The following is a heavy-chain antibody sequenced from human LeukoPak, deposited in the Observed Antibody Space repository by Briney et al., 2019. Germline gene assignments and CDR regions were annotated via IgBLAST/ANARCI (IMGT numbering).Heavy chain of an antibody. V-gene: IGHV3-33*06. D-gene: IGHD3-22*01. Sequence: PGRSLRLSCAASGFTFSSYGMHWVGQAPGKGLEGLAVIWYDGSNKYYADSVKGRFTISRDNSKHTLYLQMNSLRAEDTAVYYCAKDRVGYYDSSGSSLLDYWGQGTLVTVSS. J-gene: IGHJ4*02. CDR3: AKDRVGYYDSSGSSLLDY. CDR1: GFTFSSYG. CDR2: IWYDGSNK.